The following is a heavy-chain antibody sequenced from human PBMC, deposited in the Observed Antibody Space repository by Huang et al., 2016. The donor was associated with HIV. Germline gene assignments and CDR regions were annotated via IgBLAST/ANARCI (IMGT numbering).Heavy chain of an antibody. J-gene: IGHJ4*02. CDR2: ISYDGSNK. CDR3: AKDGRGSGTYYDYFEY. V-gene: IGHV3-30*18. D-gene: IGHD1-26*01. Sequence: QVQLVESGGGVVQPGRSLRLSCEAFGFTFTKFDMHWVRQVPGKGMEWVESISYDGSNKYHADSVKGRCTSSRENSKNTVDLRMNSVRVEDTAVYYCAKDGRGSGTYYDYFEYWGQGTLVTVSS. CDR1: GFTFTKFD.